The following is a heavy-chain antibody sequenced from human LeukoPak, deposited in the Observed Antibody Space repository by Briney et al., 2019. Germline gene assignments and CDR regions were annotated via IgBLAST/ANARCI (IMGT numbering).Heavy chain of an antibody. D-gene: IGHD4-17*01. CDR1: GFTFSSYS. CDR2: ISSSSSYI. CDR3: ARGYGDYGDAFDI. V-gene: IGHV3-21*01. Sequence: GGSLRLSCAASGFTFSSYSMNWVRQAPGKGLEWVSSISSSSSYIYYADSVKGRFTISRDNAKNSLYLQMNSLRAEDTAVYYCARGYGDYGDAFDIWGQGTMVTVSS. J-gene: IGHJ3*02.